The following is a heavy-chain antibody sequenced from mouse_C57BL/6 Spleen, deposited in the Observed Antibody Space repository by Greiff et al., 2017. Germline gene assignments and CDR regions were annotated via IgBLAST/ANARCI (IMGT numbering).Heavy chain of an antibody. CDR2: IDPSDSYT. CDR3: ARNCRHYYIDY. CDR1: GYTFTSYW. J-gene: IGHJ2*01. Sequence: QVQLKQPGAELVKPGASVKLSCKASGYTFTSYWMQWVKQRPGQGLEWIGEIDPSDSYTNYNQKFKGKATLTVDTSSSTAYMQLSSLTSEDSAVYYCARNCRHYYIDYWGQGTTLTVSS. V-gene: IGHV1-50*01. D-gene: IGHD4-1*01.